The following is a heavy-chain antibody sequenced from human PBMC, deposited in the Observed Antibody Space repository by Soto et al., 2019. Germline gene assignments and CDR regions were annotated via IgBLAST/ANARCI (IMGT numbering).Heavy chain of an antibody. J-gene: IGHJ4*02. D-gene: IGHD6-6*01. V-gene: IGHV4-34*01. CDR1: SGSFSGHY. Sequence: SETLSLPCSRYSGSFSGHYWSWIREPPGKRLEWIGEISQSGNTNYSPSLKSRVSISIDTSKKQFSLNLASVSAADTAVYYCARAPKVSGSSQTRPDFWGQGTLVTVSS. CDR2: ISQSGNT. CDR3: ARAPKVSGSSQTRPDF.